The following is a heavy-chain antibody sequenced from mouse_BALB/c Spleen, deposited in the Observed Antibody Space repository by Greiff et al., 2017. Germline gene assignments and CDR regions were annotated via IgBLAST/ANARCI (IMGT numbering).Heavy chain of an antibody. D-gene: IGHD2-2*01. V-gene: IGHV5-6-5*01. CDR3: AMDGYGFAY. J-gene: IGHJ3*01. CDR1: GFTFSSYA. CDR2: ISSGGST. Sequence: EVKLMESGGGLVKPGGSLKLSCAASGFTFSSYAMSWVRQTPEKRLEWVASISSGGSTYYPDRVKGRFTISRDNARNILYLQMSSLRSEDTAMYYCAMDGYGFAYWGQGTLVTVSA.